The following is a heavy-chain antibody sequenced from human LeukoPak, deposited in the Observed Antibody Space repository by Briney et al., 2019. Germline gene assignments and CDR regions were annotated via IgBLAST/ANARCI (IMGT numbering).Heavy chain of an antibody. CDR3: AKHKTNGIAAAGTGLDY. V-gene: IGHV3-30*02. Sequence: GGSLRLSCAASGFTFSSYGMHWVRQAPGKGLEWVAFIRYDGSNKYYADSVKGRFTISRDNSKNTLYLQMNSLRAEDTAVYYCAKHKTNGIAAAGTGLDYWGQGTLVTVSS. CDR1: GFTFSSYG. CDR2: IRYDGSNK. D-gene: IGHD6-13*01. J-gene: IGHJ4*02.